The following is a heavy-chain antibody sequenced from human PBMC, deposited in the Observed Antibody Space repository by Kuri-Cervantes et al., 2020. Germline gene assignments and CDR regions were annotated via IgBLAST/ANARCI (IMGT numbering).Heavy chain of an antibody. CDR1: GGSISSSSYY. CDR3: ARAKGADYGGNSD. J-gene: IGHJ4*02. Sequence: ESLKISCTVSGGSISSSSYYWGWIRQPPGQGLEWIGSIYYSGSTYYNPSLKSRVTISVDTSKNQFPLKLSSVTAADTAVYYCARAKGADYGGNSDWGQGTLVTVSS. D-gene: IGHD4-23*01. CDR2: IYYSGST. V-gene: IGHV4-39*06.